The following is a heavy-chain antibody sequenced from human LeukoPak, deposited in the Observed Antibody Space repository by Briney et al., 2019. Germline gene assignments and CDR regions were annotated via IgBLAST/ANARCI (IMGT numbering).Heavy chain of an antibody. CDR3: ARDLGITGTTDDAFDI. CDR2: INPNSGGT. J-gene: IGHJ3*02. V-gene: IGHV1-2*02. Sequence: ASVKVSCKASGYTFTGYYMHWVRQAPGQGLEWMGWINPNSGGTNYAQKFQGRVTMTRDTSISTAYMELSRLRSDDTAVYYCARDLGITGTTDDAFDIWGQGTVVTVSS. D-gene: IGHD1-7*01. CDR1: GYTFTGYY.